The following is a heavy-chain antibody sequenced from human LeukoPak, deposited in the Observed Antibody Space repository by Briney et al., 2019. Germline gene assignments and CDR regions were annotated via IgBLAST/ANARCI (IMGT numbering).Heavy chain of an antibody. J-gene: IGHJ4*02. D-gene: IGHD4-17*01. CDR1: GDSISSHY. Sequence: NPSETLSLTCSGTGDSISSHYWSWIRQPPGKGLEWIGYIYYSGSTNYNPSLKSRITISVDTSKNQFSLKLSSVTAADTAVYYCARHLGLYGDFYSDYWGPGTLVTVSS. CDR3: ARHLGLYGDFYSDY. V-gene: IGHV4-59*08. CDR2: IYYSGST.